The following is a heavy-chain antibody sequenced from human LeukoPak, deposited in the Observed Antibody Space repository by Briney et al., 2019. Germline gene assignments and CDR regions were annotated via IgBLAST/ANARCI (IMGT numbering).Heavy chain of an antibody. D-gene: IGHD3-16*01. V-gene: IGHV4-4*07. CDR3: ARVGPLGFYDYVWGSLSPYYFDY. CDR1: GGSLSSDY. J-gene: IGHJ4*02. Sequence: SETLSLTCTVSGGSLSSDYWSWIRQPVGKGLEWIGRIYTSGSTNYNPSLKSRVTMSVDTSKHQFSLKLSSVTAADTAVYYCARVGPLGFYDYVWGSLSPYYFDYSGQGTLVTVYS. CDR2: IYTSGST.